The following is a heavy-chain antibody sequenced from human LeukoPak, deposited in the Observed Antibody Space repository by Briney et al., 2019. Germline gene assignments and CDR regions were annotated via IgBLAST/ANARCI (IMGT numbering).Heavy chain of an antibody. CDR1: GYTFTGYY. CDR2: INSNSAGT. V-gene: IGHV1-2*02. CDR3: ATLYSSSSRGGLYYYYYMDV. Sequence: ASVMVSCKASGYTFTGYYMHWVRQAPGQGVECMGWINSNSAGTNYAQKFQGRVTITRDTSISTAYLELSRLRSVDTAVYYCATLYSSSSRGGLYYYYYMDVWGKGTTVTVSS. J-gene: IGHJ6*03. D-gene: IGHD6-6*01.